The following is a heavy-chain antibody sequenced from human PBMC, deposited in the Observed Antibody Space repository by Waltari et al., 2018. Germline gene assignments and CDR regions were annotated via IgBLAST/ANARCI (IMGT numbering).Heavy chain of an antibody. CDR3: AREGGKV. CDR1: GGSISSSSYY. D-gene: IGHD3-16*01. CDR2: IYYSGRT. J-gene: IGHJ4*02. V-gene: IGHV4-39*02. Sequence: QLQLQESGPGLVKPSETLSLTCTVSGGSISSSSYYWGWIRQPPGKGLEWIGSIYYSGRTYYNPCIKSRVTISVDTSKNQFSLKLSSVTAADTAVYYCAREGGKVWGQGTLVTVSS.